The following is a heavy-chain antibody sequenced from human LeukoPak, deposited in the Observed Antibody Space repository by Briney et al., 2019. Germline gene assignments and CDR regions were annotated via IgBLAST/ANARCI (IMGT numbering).Heavy chain of an antibody. CDR2: ISGSGGST. V-gene: IGHV3-23*01. D-gene: IGHD4-17*01. CDR1: AFSLRSFD. Sequence: GGSLRLSCDASAFSLRSFDMTWVRQAPDKGLQWVSAISGSGGSTYYADSVKGRFTISRDNSKNTLYLQMNSLRAEDTAVYYCAKGVPTTTVRRFDYWGQGTLVTVSS. J-gene: IGHJ4*02. CDR3: AKGVPTTTVRRFDY.